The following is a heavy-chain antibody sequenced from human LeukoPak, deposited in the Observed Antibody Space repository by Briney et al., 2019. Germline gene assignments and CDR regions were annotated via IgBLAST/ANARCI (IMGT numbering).Heavy chain of an antibody. J-gene: IGHJ6*04. CDR1: GFTFSTYS. D-gene: IGHD3-9*01. Sequence: GGSLRLSCAASGFTFSTYSMNWVRQAPGKGLEWVSSISSRSSYIYYADSVKGRFSISRDNAKNSLYLQMNSLRAEDTAVYYCARGRSFDWLNPMDVWGKGTKVTISS. CDR2: ISSRSSYI. V-gene: IGHV3-21*01. CDR3: ARGRSFDWLNPMDV.